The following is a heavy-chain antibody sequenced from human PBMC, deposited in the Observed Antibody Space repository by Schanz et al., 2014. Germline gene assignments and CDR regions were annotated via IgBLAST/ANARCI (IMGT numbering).Heavy chain of an antibody. D-gene: IGHD1-26*01. Sequence: QVQLVESGGGVVQPGRSLRLSCAASGFTFSSYGMHWVRQAPGKGLEWAAVIWYDGSNKYYADSVKGRFTISRDKCKNTLFLHMNSLRAEDAAVYYCARDHATESYDSAGPPIDYWGQGTLLTVSS. V-gene: IGHV3-33*01. CDR3: ARDHATESYDSAGPPIDY. CDR2: IWYDGSNK. CDR1: GFTFSSYG. J-gene: IGHJ4*02.